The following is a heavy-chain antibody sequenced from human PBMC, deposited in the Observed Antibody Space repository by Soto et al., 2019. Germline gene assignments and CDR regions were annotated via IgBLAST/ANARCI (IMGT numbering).Heavy chain of an antibody. CDR1: GGSISSGGYY. CDR3: AREVGYYGSGSLNAFDI. Sequence: QVQLQESGPGLVKPSQTLSLTCTVSGGSISSGGYYWSWIRQHPGKGLEWMGYIYDSGSTYYNPFLKSRVTISVDTSKNQFSLKLSSVTAADTAVYYCAREVGYYGSGSLNAFDIWGQGTMVTVSS. CDR2: IYDSGST. J-gene: IGHJ3*02. D-gene: IGHD3-10*01. V-gene: IGHV4-31*03.